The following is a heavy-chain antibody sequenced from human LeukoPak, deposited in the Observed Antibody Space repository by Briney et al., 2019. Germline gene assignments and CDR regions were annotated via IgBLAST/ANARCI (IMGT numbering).Heavy chain of an antibody. CDR1: GFTFSSYG. CDR3: ARGKWESDY. CDR2: IRFDGTYK. J-gene: IGHJ4*02. D-gene: IGHD1-26*01. Sequence: PGGSLRPSCAASGFTFSSYGMHWVRQAPGKGLEWVAFIRFDGTYKYYADSVKGRFTISRDNSKNTLYLQMNSLRIEDTGFYYCARGKWESDYWGQGTLVTVSA. V-gene: IGHV3-30*02.